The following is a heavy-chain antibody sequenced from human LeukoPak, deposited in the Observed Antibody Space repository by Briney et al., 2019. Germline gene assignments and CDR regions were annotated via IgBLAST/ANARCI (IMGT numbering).Heavy chain of an antibody. D-gene: IGHD2-2*01. CDR1: GFTFDEFG. CDR3: ARDRMSRAPTYFHH. V-gene: IGHV3-43*02. Sequence: PGGSLRLSCAASGFTFDEFGMHWVRQAPGKGLEWVSFVSGDGGRTDYADSVKGRFTISRDNRKNSLYLQMDSLTAEDTAFYSCARDRMSRAPTYFHHWGQGTLVTVSA. J-gene: IGHJ1*01. CDR2: VSGDGGRT.